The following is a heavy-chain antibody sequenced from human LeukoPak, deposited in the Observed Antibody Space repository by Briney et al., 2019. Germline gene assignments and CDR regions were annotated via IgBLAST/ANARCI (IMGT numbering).Heavy chain of an antibody. J-gene: IGHJ4*02. V-gene: IGHV3-53*01. CDR2: IYSGGST. CDR3: AKGYNYAYEY. Sequence: GGSLRLSCAASGFTVSSSYMSWVRQAPGKGLEWVSLIYSGGSTYYAASVKGRFTTSRDNSKNTLYLQMNSLRPEDTAVYYCAKGYNYAYEYRGQGTLVTVSS. D-gene: IGHD5-18*01. CDR1: GFTVSSSY.